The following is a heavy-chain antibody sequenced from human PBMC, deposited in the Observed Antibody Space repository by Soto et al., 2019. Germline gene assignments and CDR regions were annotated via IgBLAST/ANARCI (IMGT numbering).Heavy chain of an antibody. CDR3: ARGSGLENYYYMDV. CDR1: GGSITSSY. V-gene: IGHV4-59*12. J-gene: IGHJ6*03. CDR2: IHYTGST. Sequence: SETLSLTCTVSGGSITSSYWSWIRQPPGRGLEWIGYIHYTGSTNYNPSLQSRVTISAETSKNQFSLNLSSVTAADTAVYYCARGSGLENYYYMDVWGKGTTVTVSS. D-gene: IGHD1-1*01.